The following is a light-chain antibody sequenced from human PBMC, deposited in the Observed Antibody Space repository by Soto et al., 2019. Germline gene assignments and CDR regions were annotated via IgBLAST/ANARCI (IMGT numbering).Light chain of an antibody. Sequence: EIVLTQSPGTLSLSPGERATLSCMASQSVSSSYLAWYQQKPGQAPRLLIYGASSRATGIPDRFSGSGSGTDFTLTISRLEPEDFAVYYCQQYGRSWTFGQGTKVDIK. J-gene: IGKJ1*01. CDR2: GAS. CDR1: QSVSSSY. V-gene: IGKV3-20*01. CDR3: QQYGRSWT.